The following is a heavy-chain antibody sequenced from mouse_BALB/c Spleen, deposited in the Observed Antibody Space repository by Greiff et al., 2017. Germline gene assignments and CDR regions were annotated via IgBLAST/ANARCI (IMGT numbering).Heavy chain of an antibody. CDR3: ARGGITTTYYAMDY. D-gene: IGHD2-4*01. CDR1: GFTFSSYA. CDR2: ISSGGST. Sequence: EVQLVESGGGLVKPGGSLKLSCAASGFTFSSYAMSWVRQTPEKRLEWVASISSGGSTYYPDSVKGRFTISRDNARNILYLQMSSLRSEDTAMYYCARGGITTTYYAMDYWGQGTSVTVSS. J-gene: IGHJ4*01. V-gene: IGHV5-6-5*01.